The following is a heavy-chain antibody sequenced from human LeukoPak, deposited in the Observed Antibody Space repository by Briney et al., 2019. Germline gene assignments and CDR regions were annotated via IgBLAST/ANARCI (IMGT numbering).Heavy chain of an antibody. Sequence: ASVKVSCKASGYTFSNYGISWVRQAPGQGLEWMGWINRNNGNPNYAQNFQGRFTVTSDTSTSTAYMELRNLRSDDTAVYYCARDGTSTDHYWGQGTLVTVSS. D-gene: IGHD2-2*01. CDR2: INRNNGNP. CDR3: ARDGTSTDHY. J-gene: IGHJ4*02. CDR1: GYTFSNYG. V-gene: IGHV1-18*01.